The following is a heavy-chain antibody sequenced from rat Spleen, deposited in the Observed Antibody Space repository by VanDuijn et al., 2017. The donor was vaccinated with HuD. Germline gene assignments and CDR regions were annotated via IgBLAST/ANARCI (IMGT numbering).Heavy chain of an antibody. CDR1: GFTFSNYD. J-gene: IGHJ4*01. CDR2: ISTGGGNT. Sequence: EVQLVESGGGLVQPGRSLKLSCAASGFTFSNYDMAWVRQAPTKGLEWVASISTGGGNTYYRDSVKGRFTISRDNAKSTLYLQMDSLRSEDTATYYCARHDYSSYMEVMDAWGQGASVTVSS. D-gene: IGHD1-2*01. V-gene: IGHV5S23*01. CDR3: ARHDYSSYMEVMDA.